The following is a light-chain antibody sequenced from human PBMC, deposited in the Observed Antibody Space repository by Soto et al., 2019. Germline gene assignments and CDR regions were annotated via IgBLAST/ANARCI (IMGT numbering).Light chain of an antibody. V-gene: IGKV1-5*03. CDR2: KAS. CDR3: QQYKAYPLT. CDR1: QSVDRW. Sequence: DIQMTQSPSTLSTSVGDRVTITCRASQSVDRWLAWYQQKPGKAPNLLIYKASTLQSAVPSRFSGSGSGTEFTLTISSLQPDDFATYYCQQYKAYPLTFGGGTKVEL. J-gene: IGKJ4*01.